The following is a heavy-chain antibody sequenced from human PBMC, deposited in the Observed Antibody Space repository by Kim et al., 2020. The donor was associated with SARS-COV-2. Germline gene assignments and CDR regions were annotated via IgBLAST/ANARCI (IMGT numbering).Heavy chain of an antibody. J-gene: IGHJ4*01. Sequence: SETLSLTCAVYGGSFSGYYWSWIRQPPGKGLEWIGEINHSGSTNYNPSLKSRVTISVDTSKNQFSLKLSSVTAADTAVYYCARGNRLRGCSGGSCYSYF. V-gene: IGHV4-34*01. CDR2: INHSGST. CDR1: GGSFSGYY. D-gene: IGHD2-15*01. CDR3: ARGNRLRGCSGGSCYSYF.